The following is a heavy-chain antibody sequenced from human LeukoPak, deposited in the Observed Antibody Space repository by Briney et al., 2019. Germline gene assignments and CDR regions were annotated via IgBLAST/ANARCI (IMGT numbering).Heavy chain of an antibody. Sequence: AETLSLTCAVYGGSFSNYHWSWIRQPPGRGLEWIGEINDSGRTNYNPSLMSRVTVSVDTSKNQYSLRLTSVTATDTAVYYCARRWNYGRNYYIDVWGNGATVSVSS. J-gene: IGHJ6*03. CDR3: ARRWNYGRNYYIDV. CDR1: GGSFSNYH. CDR2: INDSGRT. V-gene: IGHV4-34*01. D-gene: IGHD1-7*01.